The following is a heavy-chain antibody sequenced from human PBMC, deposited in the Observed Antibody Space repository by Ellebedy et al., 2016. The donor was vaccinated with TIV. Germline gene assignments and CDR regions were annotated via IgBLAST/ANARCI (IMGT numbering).Heavy chain of an antibody. CDR2: ISDSGRNT. D-gene: IGHD2-2*01. Sequence: GESLKISCVASGFTFSSYAMSWVRQAPGKGLDWVSTISDSGRNTHYADSVKGRFTISRDNSKNTLYLQMNSLRAEGTAVYYCARDVSSSPFFDYWGQGTLVTVSS. J-gene: IGHJ4*02. CDR1: GFTFSSYA. V-gene: IGHV3-23*01. CDR3: ARDVSSSPFFDY.